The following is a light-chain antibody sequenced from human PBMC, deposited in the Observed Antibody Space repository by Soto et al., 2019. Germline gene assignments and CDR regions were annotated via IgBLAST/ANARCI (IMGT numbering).Light chain of an antibody. Sequence: EIVLTQSPGTLSLSPGEKATLSCRASQSVGDTFLSWYQQKPGLAPRLLIYGVSNKATGIPDRFSGSGSGKDFILTLSGMEPDDFALYYRGQFVSSPPRTFGQGTKVEIK. V-gene: IGKV3-20*01. CDR3: GQFVSSPPRT. J-gene: IGKJ1*01. CDR1: QSVGDTF. CDR2: GVS.